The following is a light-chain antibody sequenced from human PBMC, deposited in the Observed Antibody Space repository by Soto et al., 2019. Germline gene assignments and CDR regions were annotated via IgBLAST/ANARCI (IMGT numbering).Light chain of an antibody. CDR3: QQYGSSPWT. J-gene: IGKJ1*01. CDR2: GAS. V-gene: IGKV3-20*01. Sequence: EIVLTQSPGTLSLSPGERAPLSCRASPSVSSSYLAWSQQNPGQAPRLLIYGASSRATGIPDRFSGSGSGTDFTLTIGRLEPEDFAVYYCQQYGSSPWTFGQGTKVDI. CDR1: PSVSSSY.